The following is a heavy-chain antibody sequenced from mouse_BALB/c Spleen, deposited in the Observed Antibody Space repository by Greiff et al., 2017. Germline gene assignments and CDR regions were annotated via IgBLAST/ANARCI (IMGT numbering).Heavy chain of an antibody. D-gene: IGHD1-1*01. CDR2: IDPANGNT. V-gene: IGHV14-3*02. J-gene: IGHJ3*01. CDR3: AGSSYWFAY. CDR1: GFNIKDTY. Sequence: EVKLQESGAELVKPGASVKLSCTASGFNIKDTYMHWVKQRPEQGLEWIGRIDPANGNTKYDPKFQGKATITADTSSNTAYLQLSSLTSEDTAVYYCAGSSYWFAYWGQGTLVTVSA.